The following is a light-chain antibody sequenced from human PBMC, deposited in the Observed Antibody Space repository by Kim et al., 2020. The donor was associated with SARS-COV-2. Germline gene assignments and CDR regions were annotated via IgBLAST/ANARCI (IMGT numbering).Light chain of an antibody. Sequence: SVSPGKTASITCSVDKLGDKYACWYQQKPGQSPVLVIYQDSKRPSGIPERFSGSNSGNTATLTISGTQAMDEADYYCQAWDSSTVVFGGGTQLTVL. CDR2: QDS. V-gene: IGLV3-1*01. CDR1: KLGDKY. CDR3: QAWDSSTVV. J-gene: IGLJ2*01.